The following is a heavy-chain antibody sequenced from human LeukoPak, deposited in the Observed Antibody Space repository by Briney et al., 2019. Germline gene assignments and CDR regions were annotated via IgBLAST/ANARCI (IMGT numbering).Heavy chain of an antibody. D-gene: IGHD1-1*01. CDR3: AKDRTGTTGADWFDP. CDR1: GFTFSTYG. V-gene: IGHV3-23*01. J-gene: IGHJ5*02. Sequence: GGSLRLSCAASGFTFSTYGMGWVRQAPGKGLDWVSAISGSGVSTYYADSVKGRFTISRDNSKNTLSLQMNSLRADDTAVYYCAKDRTGTTGADWFDPWGQGTLVTVSS. CDR2: ISGSGVST.